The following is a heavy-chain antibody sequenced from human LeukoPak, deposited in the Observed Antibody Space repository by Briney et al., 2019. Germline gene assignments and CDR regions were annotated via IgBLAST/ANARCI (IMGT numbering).Heavy chain of an antibody. D-gene: IGHD3-3*01. J-gene: IGHJ6*04. CDR2: IYYSGST. CDR1: GGSISSYY. Sequence: PSETLSLTCTVSGGSISSYYWSWIRQPPGKGLEWIGYIYYSGSTNYNPSLKSRVTISVDTSKNQFSLKLSSVTAADTAVYYCAKKKPYYVFGSVYYPHYSYYGREVGGKGPRAPVSP. V-gene: IGHV4-59*08. CDR3: AKKKPYYVFGSVYYPHYSYYGREV.